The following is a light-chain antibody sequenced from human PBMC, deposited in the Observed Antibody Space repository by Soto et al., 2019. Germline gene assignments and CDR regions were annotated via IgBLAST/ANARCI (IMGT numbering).Light chain of an antibody. CDR2: GAS. CDR3: QQRRNWPLT. V-gene: IGKV3-11*01. CDR1: QSVSSN. J-gene: IGKJ4*01. Sequence: EIVLTQSPATLSFSPGERATLSCRASQSVSSNLAWYQQKPGQAPRLLIYGASNRATGIPARFSGSGSGTDFTLTIGSLEPEDFAVYYCQQRRNWPLTFGGGTKVEIK.